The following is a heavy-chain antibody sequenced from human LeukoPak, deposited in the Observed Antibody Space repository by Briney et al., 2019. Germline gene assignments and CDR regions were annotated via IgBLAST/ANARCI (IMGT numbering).Heavy chain of an antibody. Sequence: GASVKVSCKASGYTFTSYDINWVRQATGQGLEWMGWMNPNSGNTGYAQKFQGRVTMTRNTSISTAYMELSSLTSEDTAVYYCAREYSSGAKGPFYYYYMDVWGEGTTVTISS. D-gene: IGHD5-18*01. CDR2: MNPNSGNT. CDR3: AREYSSGAKGPFYYYYMDV. CDR1: GYTFTSYD. J-gene: IGHJ6*03. V-gene: IGHV1-8*01.